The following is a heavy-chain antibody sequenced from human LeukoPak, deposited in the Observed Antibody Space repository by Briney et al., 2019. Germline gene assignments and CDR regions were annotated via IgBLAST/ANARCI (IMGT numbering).Heavy chain of an antibody. V-gene: IGHV4-59*01. J-gene: IGHJ6*02. D-gene: IGHD4-23*01. CDR1: GGSISSYY. CDR3: ARDGPGGNPTRV. Sequence: NPSETLSLTCTVSGGSISSYYWIWIRQPPGKGLEWIGYIYYSGSTNYNPSLKSRVTISVDTSKNQFSLKLSSVTAADTAVYYCARDGPGGNPTRVWGQGTTVTVSS. CDR2: IYYSGST.